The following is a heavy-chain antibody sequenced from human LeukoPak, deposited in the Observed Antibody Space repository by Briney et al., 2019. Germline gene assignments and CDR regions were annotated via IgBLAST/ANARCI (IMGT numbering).Heavy chain of an antibody. Sequence: ASVKVSCKASRGTFSSYAISWVRQAPGQGLEWMGGIIPIFGTANYAQKFQGRVTITTDEATSTAYMELSSLRSEDTAVYYCARAPGASSSWTGNYFDYWGQGTLVTVSS. CDR2: IIPIFGTA. J-gene: IGHJ4*02. D-gene: IGHD6-13*01. CDR3: ARAPGASSSWTGNYFDY. CDR1: RGTFSSYA. V-gene: IGHV1-69*05.